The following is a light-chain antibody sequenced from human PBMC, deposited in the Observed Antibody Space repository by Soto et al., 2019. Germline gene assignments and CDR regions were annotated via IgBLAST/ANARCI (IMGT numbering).Light chain of an antibody. CDR1: QTISNY. CDR2: AAS. CDR3: QQSYNTPIT. V-gene: IGKV1-39*01. J-gene: IGKJ5*01. Sequence: DIQMTLSPSSLSASLGDRVTITCRASQTISNYLNWYQQKSGRAPELLVYAASNLQSGVPSRFTGSGSGTHFTLTISGLEPADFATYFCQQSYNTPITFGQGTRLEIK.